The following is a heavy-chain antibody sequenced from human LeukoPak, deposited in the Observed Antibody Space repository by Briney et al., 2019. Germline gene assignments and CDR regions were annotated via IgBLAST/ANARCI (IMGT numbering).Heavy chain of an antibody. CDR1: GYTFTSYD. CDR3: ARANIVVVPAAEMYYYNYYMDV. J-gene: IGHJ6*03. D-gene: IGHD2-2*01. CDR2: MNPNSGNT. V-gene: IGHV1-8*01. Sequence: ASVKVSCKASGYTFTSYDINWVRQATGQGLEWMGWMNPNSGNTGYAQKFQGRVTMTRNTSISTAYMELSSLRSEDTAVYYCARANIVVVPAAEMYYYNYYMDVWGKGTTVTVSS.